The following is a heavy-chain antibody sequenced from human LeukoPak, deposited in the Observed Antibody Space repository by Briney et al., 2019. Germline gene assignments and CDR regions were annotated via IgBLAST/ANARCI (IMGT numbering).Heavy chain of an antibody. D-gene: IGHD4-11*01. Sequence: PSETLSLTCTVSSGSLNNKWWSWVRQPPGKGLEWIGEINHSGSTNYNPSLKSRVTISVDTSKNQFSLKLSSVTAADTAVYYCARGDRLWGQGTLVTVSS. J-gene: IGHJ4*02. CDR2: INHSGST. V-gene: IGHV4-34*01. CDR1: SGSLNNKW. CDR3: ARGDRL.